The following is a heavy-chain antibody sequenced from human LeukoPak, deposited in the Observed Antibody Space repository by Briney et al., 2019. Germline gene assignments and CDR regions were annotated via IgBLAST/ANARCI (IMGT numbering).Heavy chain of an antibody. CDR1: GFTFSGSA. D-gene: IGHD1-1*01. J-gene: IGHJ4*02. CDR3: SREWGNGNDLRPDY. CDR2: IRGKANNYAT. Sequence: GGSLRLSCAASGFTFSGSAVHWVRQASGKGLEWVGRIRGKANNYATAYAASVNGRFTISKNTAYLQMNTLKTEDTAVYYCSREWGNGNDLRPDYWGQGTLVTVSS. V-gene: IGHV3-73*01.